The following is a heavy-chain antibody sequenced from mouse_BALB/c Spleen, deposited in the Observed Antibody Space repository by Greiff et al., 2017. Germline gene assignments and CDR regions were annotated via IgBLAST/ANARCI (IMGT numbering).Heavy chain of an antibody. Sequence: VQLQESGPGLVAPSQSLSITCTVSGFSLTSYGVHWVRQPPGKGLEWLGVIWAGGSKNYNSALMSRLSISKDNSKSQVFLKMNSLQTDDTAMYYCARDREGNFLAWFAYWGQGTLVTVSA. CDR1: GFSLTSYG. CDR2: IWAGGSK. D-gene: IGHD2-1*01. V-gene: IGHV2-9*02. J-gene: IGHJ3*01. CDR3: ARDREGNFLAWFAY.